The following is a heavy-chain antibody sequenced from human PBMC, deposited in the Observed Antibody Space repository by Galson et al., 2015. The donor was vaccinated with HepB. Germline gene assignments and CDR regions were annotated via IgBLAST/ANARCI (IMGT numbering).Heavy chain of an antibody. J-gene: IGHJ4*02. Sequence: SLRLSCAGSGFTFSRYTMNWVRQAPGKGLEWVAYITGSSSYIYYADSVKGRFTISRDNAKSSLYLQMNSLRAEDTAVYYCARASDVGLDTANDNWGQGTLVTVSS. V-gene: IGHV3-21*01. CDR3: ARASDVGLDTANDN. D-gene: IGHD5-18*01. CDR2: ITGSSSYI. CDR1: GFTFSRYT.